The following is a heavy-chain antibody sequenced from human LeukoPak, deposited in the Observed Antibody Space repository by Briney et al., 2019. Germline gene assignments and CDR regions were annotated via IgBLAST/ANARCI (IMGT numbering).Heavy chain of an antibody. V-gene: IGHV3-49*04. CDR3: TRVDGDDDY. Sequence: GGSLRLSCTASGFTFGDYAMSWVRQAPGKGLEWVGFIRSKAYGGTTEYAASVKGRFTISRDDSKSIAYLQMNSLKTEDTAVYYCTRVDGDDDYWGQGTLVTVSS. CDR2: IRSKAYGGTT. CDR1: GFTFGDYA. D-gene: IGHD4-17*01. J-gene: IGHJ4*02.